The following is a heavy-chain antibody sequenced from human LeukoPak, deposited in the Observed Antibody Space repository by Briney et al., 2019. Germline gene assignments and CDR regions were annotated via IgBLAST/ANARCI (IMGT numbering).Heavy chain of an antibody. CDR2: INHSGST. J-gene: IGHJ4*02. V-gene: IGHV4-34*01. CDR1: GGSFSGYY. D-gene: IGHD1-26*01. CDR3: ARDSGSYSY. Sequence: SETLSLTCAVYGGSFSGYYWSWIRQPPGKGLEWIGEINHSGSTNYNPSLKSRVTISVDTSKNQFSLMLSSVTAAGTAVYYCARDSGSYSYWGQGTLVTVSS.